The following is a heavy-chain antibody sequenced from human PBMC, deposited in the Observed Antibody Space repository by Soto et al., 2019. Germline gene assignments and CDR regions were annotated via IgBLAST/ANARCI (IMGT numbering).Heavy chain of an antibody. V-gene: IGHV4-31*03. CDR2: IYYSGST. J-gene: IGHJ4*02. CDR3: ARTKTHSYDSSGYYHFDY. CDR1: GGSISSGDYY. Sequence: SEILSLTCTVSGGSISSGDYYWNWIRQHPGKGLEWIGYIYYSGSTYYNPSLKSRATISADTSKNQFSLKLSSVTAADTAVYYCARTKTHSYDSSGYYHFDYWGQGTLVTVSS. D-gene: IGHD3-22*01.